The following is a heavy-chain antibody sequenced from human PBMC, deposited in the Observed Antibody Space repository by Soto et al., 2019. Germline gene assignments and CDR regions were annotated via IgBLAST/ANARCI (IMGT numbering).Heavy chain of an antibody. J-gene: IGHJ3*02. Sequence: PGGSLRLSCAASGFTFSSYSMNWVRQAPGKGLEWVSYISSSSSTIYYADSVKGRFTISRDNAKNSLYLQMNSLRAEDTAVYYCARTPAGYCSGGSCGNDAFDIWGQGTMVTVSS. CDR2: ISSSSSTI. V-gene: IGHV3-48*01. CDR3: ARTPAGYCSGGSCGNDAFDI. CDR1: GFTFSSYS. D-gene: IGHD2-15*01.